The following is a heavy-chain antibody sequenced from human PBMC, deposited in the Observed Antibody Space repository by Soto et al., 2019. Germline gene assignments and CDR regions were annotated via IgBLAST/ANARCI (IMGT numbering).Heavy chain of an antibody. V-gene: IGHV3-30*18. CDR2: ISYDGSNK. D-gene: IGHD3-10*01. CDR3: AKDGGDSGVSSGMDV. CDR1: GFTFSSYG. Sequence: QVQLVESGGGVVQPGRSLRLSCAASGFTFSSYGMHWVRQAPGKGLEWVAVISYDGSNKYYADSVKGRFTISRDNSTNTLYLHMNSLTADDTAVYYCAKDGGDSGVSSGMDVWGQGTTVTVSS. J-gene: IGHJ6*02.